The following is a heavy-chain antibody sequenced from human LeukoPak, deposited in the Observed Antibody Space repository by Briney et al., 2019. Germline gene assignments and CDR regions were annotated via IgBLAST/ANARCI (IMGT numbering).Heavy chain of an antibody. V-gene: IGHV1-18*01. D-gene: IGHD4-17*01. CDR2: IDAYNGKT. Sequence: ASVKVSCKASGYTFTSYGVSWVRQAPGHGLEWMGWIDAYNGKTNYAQKFQGRVTMTTGTSTSTAYMELRSLRSDDTAVYYCARDPDGDYDFDYWGQGTLVTVSS. CDR1: GYTFTSYG. J-gene: IGHJ4*02. CDR3: ARDPDGDYDFDY.